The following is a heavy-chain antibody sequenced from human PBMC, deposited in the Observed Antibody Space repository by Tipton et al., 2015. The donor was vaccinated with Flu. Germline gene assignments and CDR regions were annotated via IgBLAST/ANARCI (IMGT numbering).Heavy chain of an antibody. CDR3: ASRKTGATRLTYFDY. D-gene: IGHD1-26*01. V-gene: IGHV4-59*08. CDR2: IYYSGST. CDR1: GCSITSYY. J-gene: IGHJ4*02. Sequence: TLSLTCTVSGCSITSYYWSWIRQPPGKGLEWIGYIYYSGSTNYNPSPNSRVTISVDTSKNQFSLKLGSVTAADTAVYYCASRKTGATRLTYFDYWCQGTLVTVS.